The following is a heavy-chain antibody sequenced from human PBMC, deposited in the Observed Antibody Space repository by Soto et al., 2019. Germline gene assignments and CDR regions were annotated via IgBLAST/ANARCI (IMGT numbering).Heavy chain of an antibody. CDR1: GFTFSSYG. J-gene: IGHJ4*02. V-gene: IGHV3-30*18. CDR3: AKGERMVFDY. CDR2: ISYDGSNK. D-gene: IGHD1-26*01. Sequence: QVQLVESGGGVVQPGRSLRLSCAASGFTFSSYGMHWVRQAPGKGLEWVAVISYDGSNKYYADSVKGRFTISRDNSKNTLYLQMNSLRAEDTAVYYCAKGERMVFDYWGQGTLVTVSS.